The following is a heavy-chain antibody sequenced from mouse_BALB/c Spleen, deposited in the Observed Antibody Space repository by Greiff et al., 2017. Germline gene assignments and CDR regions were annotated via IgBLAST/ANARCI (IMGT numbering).Heavy chain of an antibody. V-gene: IGHV1S135*01. J-gene: IGHJ3*01. CDR3: AREEYGYPRWFAY. Sequence: VQLQQSGPELVKPGASVKVSCKASGYSFTDYNMYWVKQSPGKSLEWIGYIDPYNGGTNYNQKFKGKATLTVDKSSSTAFMHLNSLTSEDSAVYYCAREEYGYPRWFAYWGQGTLVTVSA. D-gene: IGHD2-2*01. CDR2: IDPYNGGT. CDR1: GYSFTDYN.